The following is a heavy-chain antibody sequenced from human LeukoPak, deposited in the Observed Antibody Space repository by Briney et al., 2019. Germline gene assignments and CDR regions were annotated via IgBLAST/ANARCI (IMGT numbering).Heavy chain of an antibody. Sequence: ASVKVFCKASGYTFTGYYMHWVRQASGQGLEWMGWINPNSGGTNYAQKFQGRVTMTRDTSISTAYMELSRLRSDDTAVYYCARDVVSGYYGASWFDPWGQGTLVTVSS. D-gene: IGHD3-22*01. J-gene: IGHJ5*02. CDR3: ARDVVSGYYGASWFDP. V-gene: IGHV1-2*02. CDR1: GYTFTGYY. CDR2: INPNSGGT.